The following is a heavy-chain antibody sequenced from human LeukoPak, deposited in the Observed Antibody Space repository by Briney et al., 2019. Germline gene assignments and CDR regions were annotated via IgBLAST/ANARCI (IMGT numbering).Heavy chain of an antibody. J-gene: IGHJ4*02. CDR2: ISSSSSYI. CDR3: ARDLDSSSWEEVDY. CDR1: GFTFSSYS. V-gene: IGHV3-21*01. D-gene: IGHD6-13*01. Sequence: GGSLRLSCAASGFTFSSYSMNWVRQAPGKGLEWVSSISSSSSYIYYADSVEGRFTISRDNAKNSLYLQMNSLRAEDTAVYYCARDLDSSSWEEVDYWGQGTLVTVSS.